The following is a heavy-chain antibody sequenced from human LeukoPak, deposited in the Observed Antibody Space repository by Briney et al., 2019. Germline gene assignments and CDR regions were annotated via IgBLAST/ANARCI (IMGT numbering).Heavy chain of an antibody. CDR2: INHSGNT. V-gene: IGHV4-34*01. J-gene: IGHJ4*02. Sequence: PSETLSLTCADSGGSFRDDYWTWIRQPPRKGLEWIGDINHSGNTNYNPSLKSRVTISLHTSKNQFSLKLSSVTAADTAVYYCARGKVWYGELEDAYYFDSWGQGTLVTVSS. D-gene: IGHD3-10*01. CDR3: ARGKVWYGELEDAYYFDS. CDR1: GGSFRDDY.